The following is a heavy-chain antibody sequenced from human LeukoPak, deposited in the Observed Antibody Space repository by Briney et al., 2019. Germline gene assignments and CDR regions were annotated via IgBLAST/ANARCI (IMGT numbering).Heavy chain of an antibody. D-gene: IGHD3-10*01. Sequence: GRSLRLSCAASGFTFDDYAMHWVRQAPGKGLEWVSGISWNSGSIGYADSAKGRFTISRDNAKNSLYLQMNSLRAEDMALYYCAKDKGGWFGELDCWGQGTLVTVSS. J-gene: IGHJ4*02. CDR1: GFTFDDYA. V-gene: IGHV3-9*03. CDR2: ISWNSGSI. CDR3: AKDKGGWFGELDC.